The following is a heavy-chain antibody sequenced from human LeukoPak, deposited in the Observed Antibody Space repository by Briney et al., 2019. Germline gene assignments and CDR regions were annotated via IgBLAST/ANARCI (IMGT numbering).Heavy chain of an antibody. J-gene: IGHJ4*02. CDR2: IYYSGST. V-gene: IGHV4-39*07. CDR3: ARDPPYYYDSSLDY. CDR1: GGSISSSSYY. D-gene: IGHD3-22*01. Sequence: PSETLSLTCTVSGGSISSSSYYWGWIRQPPGKGLEWIGSIYYSGSTYYNPSLKSRVTISVDTSKNQFSLKLSSVTAADTAVYYCARDPPYYYDSSLDYWGQGTLVTVSS.